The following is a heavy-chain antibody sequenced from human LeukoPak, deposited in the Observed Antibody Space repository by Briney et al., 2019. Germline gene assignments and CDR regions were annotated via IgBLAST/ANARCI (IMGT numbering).Heavy chain of an antibody. CDR2: ISGSGGST. D-gene: IGHD6-19*01. Sequence: GGSLRLSCAASGFTVSSNYMSWVRQAPGQGLEWVSGISGSGGSTFYADSVKGRFTVSRDNSKNTLYLVMNSLRAEDTALYYCAKLLPGYASGPGLDYWGQGALVTVSS. V-gene: IGHV3-23*01. J-gene: IGHJ4*02. CDR3: AKLLPGYASGPGLDY. CDR1: GFTVSSNY.